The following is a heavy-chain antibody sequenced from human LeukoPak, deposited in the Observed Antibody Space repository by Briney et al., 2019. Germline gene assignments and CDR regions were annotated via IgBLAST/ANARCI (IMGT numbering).Heavy chain of an antibody. J-gene: IGHJ4*02. CDR1: GYTFTSYA. V-gene: IGHV1-3*01. CDR2: INAGNGNT. D-gene: IGHD1-1*01. Sequence: ASVKVSCKASGYTFTSYAMHWVRQAPGQRLEWMGWINAGNGNTKYSQKFQGRVTITRDTSASTAYMELSSRRSEDTAVYYCARSGTTGWLIDYWGQGTLVTVSS. CDR3: ARSGTTGWLIDY.